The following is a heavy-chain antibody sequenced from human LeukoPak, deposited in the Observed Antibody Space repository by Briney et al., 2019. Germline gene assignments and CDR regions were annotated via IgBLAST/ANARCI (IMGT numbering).Heavy chain of an antibody. CDR2: ISAYNGNT. CDR3: ARVSPDYVWGSYRYNYDY. J-gene: IGHJ4*02. V-gene: IGHV1-18*01. CDR1: GYTFTSYG. Sequence: VASVKVSCKASGYTFTSYGISWVRQAPGQGLEWMGWISAYNGNTSYAQKLQGRVTMTTDTSTSTAYMELRSLRSDDTAVYYCARVSPDYVWGSYRYNYDYWGQGTLVTVSS. D-gene: IGHD3-16*02.